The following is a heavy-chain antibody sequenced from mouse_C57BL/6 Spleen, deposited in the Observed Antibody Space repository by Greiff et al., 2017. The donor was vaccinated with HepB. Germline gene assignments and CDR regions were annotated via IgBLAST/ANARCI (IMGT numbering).Heavy chain of an antibody. Sequence: EVQVVESGPELVKPGASVKMSCKASGYTFTDYNMHWVKQSHGKSLEWIGYINPNNGGTSYNQKFKGKAKLTVNKSSSTPYMELRSLTSKDSAVYYCARYYSSRYYFDYWGQGTTLTVSS. CDR2: INPNNGGT. V-gene: IGHV1-22*01. D-gene: IGHD1-1*01. J-gene: IGHJ2*01. CDR1: GYTFTDYN. CDR3: ARYYSSRYYFDY.